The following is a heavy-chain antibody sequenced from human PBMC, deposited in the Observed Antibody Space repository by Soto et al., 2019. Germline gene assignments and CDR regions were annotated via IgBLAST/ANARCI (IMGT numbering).Heavy chain of an antibody. V-gene: IGHV3-7*04. CDR2: IKQDGGEK. Sequence: PRGSLRLSCAASGFSISNYWMNWVRQAPGKGLEWVANIKQDGGEKYYVDSVKGRFTISRDNAKNSLYLQMNSLRAEDTAVYYCARSDYYDGSGSDFWGQGTLVTVSS. CDR1: GFSISNYW. CDR3: ARSDYYDGSGSDF. J-gene: IGHJ4*02. D-gene: IGHD3-22*01.